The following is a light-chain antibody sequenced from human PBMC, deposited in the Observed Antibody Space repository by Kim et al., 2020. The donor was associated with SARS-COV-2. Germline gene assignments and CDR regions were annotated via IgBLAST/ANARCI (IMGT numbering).Light chain of an antibody. CDR3: QQYGSSPYT. Sequence: LSPGDRASPACRASQSVSSSYLAWYQQKPGQAPRLLIYGASSRATGIPDRFSGSGSGTDFTLTISRLEPEDFAVYYCQQYGSSPYTFGQGTKLEIK. V-gene: IGKV3-20*01. CDR2: GAS. CDR1: QSVSSSY. J-gene: IGKJ2*01.